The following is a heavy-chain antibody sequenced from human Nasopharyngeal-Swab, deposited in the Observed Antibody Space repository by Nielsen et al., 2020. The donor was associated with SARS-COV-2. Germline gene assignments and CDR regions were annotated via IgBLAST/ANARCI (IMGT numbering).Heavy chain of an antibody. J-gene: IGHJ3*01. V-gene: IGHV4-59*13. D-gene: IGHD2-15*01. Sequence: SEALSLACSVSGCSISSYSWSWIRPHTGKGLEWIGYIQNSGSTNYNTSLKSRVTMSVDMSKNQFSLKLTSVTAADTAVYYCARDKGWHSFDVWDQGTLVTVSS. CDR2: IQNSGST. CDR3: ARDKGWHSFDV. CDR1: GCSISSYS.